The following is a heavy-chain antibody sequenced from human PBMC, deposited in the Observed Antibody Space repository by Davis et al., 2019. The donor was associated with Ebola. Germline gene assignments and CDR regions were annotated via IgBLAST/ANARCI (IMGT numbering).Heavy chain of an antibody. V-gene: IGHV1-69*05. J-gene: IGHJ6*02. CDR1: GGTFSSYA. CDR3: AREQQQDYGDYGMYYYYYGMDV. D-gene: IGHD4-17*01. Sequence: SVKVSCKASGGTFSSYAISWVRQAPGQGLEWMGGIIPIFGTANYAQKLQGRVTMTTDTSTSTAYMELRSLRSDDTAVYYCAREQQQDYGDYGMYYYYYGMDVWGQGTTVTVSS. CDR2: IIPIFGTA.